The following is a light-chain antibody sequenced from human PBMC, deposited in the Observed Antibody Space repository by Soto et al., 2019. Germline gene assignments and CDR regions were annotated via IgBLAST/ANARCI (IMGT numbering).Light chain of an antibody. Sequence: QSALTQPRSVSGSPGQSVTISCTGTSSDVGGYNYVSWYQQHPGKAPKFMIYDVNKRPSGVPDRFSGSKSGNTASLTISGLQAEDEADYYCSSYTSSSTLVFGGGTKLTVL. CDR2: DVN. J-gene: IGLJ2*01. CDR1: SSDVGGYNY. V-gene: IGLV2-11*01. CDR3: SSYTSSSTLV.